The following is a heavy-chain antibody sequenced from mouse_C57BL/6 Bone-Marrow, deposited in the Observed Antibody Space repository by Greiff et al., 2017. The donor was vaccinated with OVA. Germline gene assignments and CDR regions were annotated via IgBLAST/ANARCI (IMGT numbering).Heavy chain of an antibody. J-gene: IGHJ1*03. V-gene: IGHV1-81*01. D-gene: IGHD2-5*01. CDR2: IYPRSGNT. CDR1: GYTFTSYG. Sequence: QVQLKQSGAELARPGASVKLSCKASGYTFTSYGISWVKQRTGQGLEWIGEIYPRSGNTYYNEKFKGKATLTADKSSSTAYMELRSLTSEDSAVYFCSYYSNRYFDVWGTGTTVTVSS. CDR3: SYYSNRYFDV.